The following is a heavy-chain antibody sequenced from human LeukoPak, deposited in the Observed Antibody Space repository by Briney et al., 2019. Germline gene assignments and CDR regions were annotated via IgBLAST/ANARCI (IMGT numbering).Heavy chain of an antibody. CDR2: INPNSGVT. D-gene: IGHD3-22*01. Sequence: ASVKVSCKASGYTFSGYSMHWVRQAPGQGLEWMGRINPNSGVTYYAQKFQGRVTMTSDTSNTNAYMELIRLTSDHTATYYCARDDSNWSAFDSWGQGTLVIVSS. V-gene: IGHV1-2*06. CDR3: ARDDSNWSAFDS. CDR1: GYTFSGYS. J-gene: IGHJ5*01.